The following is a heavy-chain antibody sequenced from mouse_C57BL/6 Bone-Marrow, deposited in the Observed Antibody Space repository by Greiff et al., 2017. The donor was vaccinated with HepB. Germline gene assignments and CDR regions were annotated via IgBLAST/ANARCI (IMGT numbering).Heavy chain of an antibody. CDR1: GYSFTDYN. V-gene: IGHV1-39*01. D-gene: IGHD4-1*01. J-gene: IGHJ2*01. CDR2: INPNYGTT. Sequence: VHVKQSGPELVKPGASVKISCKASGYSFTDYNMNWVKQSNGKSLEWIGVINPNYGTTSYNQKFKGKATLTVDQSSSTAYMQLNSLTSEDSAVYYCAMTGTEDYFDYWGQGTTLTVSS. CDR3: AMTGTEDYFDY.